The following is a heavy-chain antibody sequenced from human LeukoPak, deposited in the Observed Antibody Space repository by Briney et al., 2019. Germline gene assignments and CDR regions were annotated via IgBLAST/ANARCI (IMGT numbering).Heavy chain of an antibody. CDR2: IYYSGST. J-gene: IGHJ4*02. Sequence: PSETLSLTCTVSGGSISSGGYYWSWIRQHPGKGLEWIGYIYYSGSTYYNPSLKSRVTISVDTSKNQFSLKLSSVTAADTAVYYCAKAGWWEPTYYFDYWGQGTLVTVSS. D-gene: IGHD1-26*01. CDR1: GGSISSGGYY. V-gene: IGHV4-31*03. CDR3: AKAGWWEPTYYFDY.